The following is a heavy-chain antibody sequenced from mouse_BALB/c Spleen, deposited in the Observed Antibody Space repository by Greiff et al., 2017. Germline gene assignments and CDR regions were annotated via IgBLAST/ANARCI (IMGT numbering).Heavy chain of an antibody. D-gene: IGHD1-1*01. J-gene: IGHJ3*01. CDR2: IDPETGGT. V-gene: IGHV1-15*01. Sequence: QVQLQQSGAELVRPGASVTLSCKASGYTFTDYEMHWVKQTPVHGLEWIGAIDPETGGTAYNQKFKGKATLTADKSSSTAYMELRSLTSEDSAVYYCTNPYGAYWGQGTLVTVSA. CDR3: TNPYGAY. CDR1: GYTFTDYE.